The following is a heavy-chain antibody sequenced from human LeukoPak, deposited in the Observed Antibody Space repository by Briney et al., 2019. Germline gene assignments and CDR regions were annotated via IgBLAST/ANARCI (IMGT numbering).Heavy chain of an antibody. D-gene: IGHD3-3*01. V-gene: IGHV1-46*01. CDR1: GYTFTSYY. CDR2: INPSGGST. CDR3: AGGSPTIFGVVYWFDP. Sequence: ASVKVSCKASGYTFTSYYMHWVRQAPGQGLEWMGIINPSGGSTSYAQKFQGRVTMTRDTSTSTVYMELSSLRSEDTAVYYCAGGSPTIFGVVYWFDPWGQGTLVTVSS. J-gene: IGHJ5*02.